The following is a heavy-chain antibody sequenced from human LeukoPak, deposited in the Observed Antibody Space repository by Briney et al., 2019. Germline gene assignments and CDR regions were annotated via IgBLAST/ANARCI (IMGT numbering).Heavy chain of an antibody. J-gene: IGHJ4*02. CDR2: SNAAGSPV. CDR1: GFTFSNYR. Sequence: GVSLRLTCTGSGFTFSNYRMNWVRQAPGKGLEWISYSNAAGSPVSYAESVQGRFTISRDNAKNSLYLEMNSLRDDDTAVYYCARDRSLSVAGTFDFWGQGGLVTVSS. V-gene: IGHV3-48*02. D-gene: IGHD6-19*01. CDR3: ARDRSLSVAGTFDF.